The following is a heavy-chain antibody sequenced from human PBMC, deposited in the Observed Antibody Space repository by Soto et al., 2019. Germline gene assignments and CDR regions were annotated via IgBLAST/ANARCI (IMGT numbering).Heavy chain of an antibody. D-gene: IGHD3-9*01. CDR2: MNPNSGNT. Sequence: ASVKVSCKASGYTFTSYDINWVRQATGQGLEWMGWMNPNSGNTGYAQKFQGRVTMTRNTSISTAYMELSSLRSEDTAVYYCARLGAVLRYFDWLRGLSLDYSGQGTLVTVSS. CDR1: GYTFTSYD. V-gene: IGHV1-8*01. CDR3: ARLGAVLRYFDWLRGLSLDY. J-gene: IGHJ4*02.